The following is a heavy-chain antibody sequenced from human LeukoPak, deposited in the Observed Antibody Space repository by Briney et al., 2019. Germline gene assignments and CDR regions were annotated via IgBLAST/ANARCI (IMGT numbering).Heavy chain of an antibody. D-gene: IGHD1-1*01. CDR1: GGSISSYY. V-gene: IGHV4-59*01. J-gene: IGHJ5*02. CDR3: ARDSIRVQTGTTP. CDR2: IYYSGNT. Sequence: PSETLSLTCTVSGGSISSYYWSWIRQPPGKGLEWIGYIYYSGNTNYNPSLKSRVTILVDTSKNQFSLKLSSVTAADTAVYYCARDSIRVQTGTTPWGRGTLVTVSS.